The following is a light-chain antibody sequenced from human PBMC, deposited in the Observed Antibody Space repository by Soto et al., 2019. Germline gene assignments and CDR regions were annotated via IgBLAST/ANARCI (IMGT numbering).Light chain of an antibody. Sequence: QLVLTQPPSASGTPGQRVTFSCSGSDSNIGSNAVNWYQQVPGTAPRLLIYGSTQRPSGVPDRFSGSKSGTSASLAISGLQSEDEADYHCAAWDDSLKGLVFGGGTKLTVL. CDR2: GST. J-gene: IGLJ2*01. CDR1: DSNIGSNA. V-gene: IGLV1-44*01. CDR3: AAWDDSLKGLV.